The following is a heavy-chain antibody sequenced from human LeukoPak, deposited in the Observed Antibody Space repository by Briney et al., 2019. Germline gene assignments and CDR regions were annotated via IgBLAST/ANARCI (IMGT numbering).Heavy chain of an antibody. V-gene: IGHV1-18*01. Sequence: ASVKVSCKASGYTFTSYGISWVRQAPGQGLEWMGWISAYNGNTNYAQKLQGRVTMTTDTSTSTAYMELRSLRSDDTAVYYCARDGAPYDYGWGSYRYPEYFDYLGQGTLVTGSS. J-gene: IGHJ4*02. CDR2: ISAYNGNT. CDR3: ARDGAPYDYGWGSYRYPEYFDY. CDR1: GYTFTSYG. D-gene: IGHD3-16*02.